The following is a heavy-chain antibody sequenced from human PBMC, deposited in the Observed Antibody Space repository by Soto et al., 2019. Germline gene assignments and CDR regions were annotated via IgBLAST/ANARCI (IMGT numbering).Heavy chain of an antibody. Sequence: ASVKVSCKASGYTFTSYAMHWVRQAPGQRLEWMGGIIPIFGTANYAQKFQGRVTITADKSTSTAYMELSSLRSEDTAVYYCARDSKIQIFSGYDFGPGVGMDVWGQGTTVTVSS. V-gene: IGHV1-69*06. D-gene: IGHD5-12*01. CDR3: ARDSKIQIFSGYDFGPGVGMDV. CDR2: IIPIFGTA. CDR1: GYTFTSYA. J-gene: IGHJ6*02.